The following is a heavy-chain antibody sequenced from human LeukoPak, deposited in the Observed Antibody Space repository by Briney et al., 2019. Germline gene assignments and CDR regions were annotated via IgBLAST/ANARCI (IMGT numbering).Heavy chain of an antibody. CDR1: GSSISSSNW. D-gene: IGHD6-19*01. CDR3: ARGGTTVAGTFWFDP. V-gene: IGHV4-4*02. CDR2: IYHTGSS. J-gene: IGHJ5*02. Sequence: SETLSLTCAVSGSSISSSNWWSWVRQPPGKGLEWIGEIYHTGSSNYNPSLKSRVTISVDKSKSQFSLKLSSVTAADTAVYYCARGGTTVAGTFWFDPWGQGTLVTVSS.